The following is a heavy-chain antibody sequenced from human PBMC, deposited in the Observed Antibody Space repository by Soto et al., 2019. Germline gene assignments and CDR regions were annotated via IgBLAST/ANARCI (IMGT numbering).Heavy chain of an antibody. V-gene: IGHV3-7*03. D-gene: IGHD6-19*01. J-gene: IGHJ6*02. CDR1: GFTFSSYW. CDR2: IKQDGSEK. Sequence: HPGGSLRLSCAASGFTFSSYWMSWVRQAPGKGLEWVANIKQDGSEKYYVDSVKGRFTISRDNAKNSLYLQMNSLRAEDTAVYYCARDSSGGDYGMDVWGQGTTVTVSS. CDR3: ARDSSGGDYGMDV.